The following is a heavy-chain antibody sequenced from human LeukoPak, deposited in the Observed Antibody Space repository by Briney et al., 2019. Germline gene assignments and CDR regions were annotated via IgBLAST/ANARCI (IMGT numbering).Heavy chain of an antibody. V-gene: IGHV4-38-2*02. CDR3: ARDQYSSSSRLFDY. J-gene: IGHJ4*02. Sequence: SETLSLTCAVSGYSVSSGYYWGWIRQPPGKGLEWIGSIYHSGSTYYNPSLKSRVTISVDTSKNQFSLKLSSVTAADTAVYYCARDQYSSSSRLFDYWGQGTLVTVSS. D-gene: IGHD6-13*01. CDR2: IYHSGST. CDR1: GYSVSSGYY.